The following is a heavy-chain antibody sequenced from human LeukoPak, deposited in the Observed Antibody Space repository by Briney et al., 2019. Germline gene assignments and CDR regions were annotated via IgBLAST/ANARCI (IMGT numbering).Heavy chain of an antibody. CDR2: ISAYNGNT. J-gene: IGHJ6*03. CDR3: ARALAGLWSLYYMDV. V-gene: IGHV1-18*01. CDR1: GYTFTSYG. Sequence: GASVNVSCKASGYTFTSYGISWVRQAPGQGLEWMGWISAYNGNTNYAQKLQGRVTMTTDTSTSTAYMELRSLRSDDTAVYYCARALAGLWSLYYMDVWGKGTTVTVSS. D-gene: IGHD5-18*01.